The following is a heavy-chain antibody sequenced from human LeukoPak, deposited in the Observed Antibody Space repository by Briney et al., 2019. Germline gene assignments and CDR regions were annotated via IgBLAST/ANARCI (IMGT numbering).Heavy chain of an antibody. J-gene: IGHJ4*02. Sequence: SETLSLTCAVSGYSISSGYYWGWIRQPPAKGLEWIGSIYHSGSTCYNPSLKSRVTISVDTSKNQFSLRLGSVTAADTAVYYCARDSRGYDYGFDYWGQGTLVTVSS. CDR3: ARDSRGYDYGFDY. V-gene: IGHV4-38-2*02. CDR2: IYHSGST. D-gene: IGHD5-12*01. CDR1: GYSISSGYY.